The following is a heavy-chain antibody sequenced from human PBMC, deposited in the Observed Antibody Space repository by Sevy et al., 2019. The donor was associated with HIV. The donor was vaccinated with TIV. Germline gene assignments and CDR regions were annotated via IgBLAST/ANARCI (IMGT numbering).Heavy chain of an antibody. V-gene: IGHV3-21*01. J-gene: IGHJ3*02. Sequence: GGSLKLSCAASGFTFSSYSMNWVRQAPGKGLEWVSSISSSSSYIYYADSVKGRFTISRDNAKNSLYLQMNSLGAEDTAVYYFARDRNYYESSGYYSVGAFDIWGQGTMVTVSS. CDR1: GFTFSSYS. CDR3: ARDRNYYESSGYYSVGAFDI. D-gene: IGHD3-22*01. CDR2: ISSSSSYI.